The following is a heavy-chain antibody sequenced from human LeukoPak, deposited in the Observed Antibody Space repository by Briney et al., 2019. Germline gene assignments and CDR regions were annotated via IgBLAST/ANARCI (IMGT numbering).Heavy chain of an antibody. J-gene: IGHJ3*02. CDR3: ARGPYSYDSSGAFDI. V-gene: IGHV4-61*02. D-gene: IGHD3-22*01. CDR1: GGSISSASYY. Sequence: SQALSLTCTVSGGSISSASYYWSWIRQPAGKGLQWIGRIYTSGTTYYNPSLKNRVTISVDTSKNQFSLKLSSVTAADTAAYYCARGPYSYDSSGAFDIWGQGTMVTVSS. CDR2: IYTSGTT.